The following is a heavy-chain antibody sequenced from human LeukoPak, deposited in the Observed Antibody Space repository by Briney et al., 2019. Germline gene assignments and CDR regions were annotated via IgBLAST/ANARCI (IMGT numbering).Heavy chain of an antibody. CDR3: ATANFLYYSSTTYLFDY. CDR1: GYTFTDYY. V-gene: IGHV1-2*02. CDR2: INPNSGAT. J-gene: IGHJ4*02. D-gene: IGHD2-2*01. Sequence: ASVKVSCKASGYTFTDYYLQWVRQVPGQGFEWMGWINPNSGATNYAQKFQGRVTMTRDTSISTAHMAMSRLRSDDTAVYYCATANFLYYSSTTYLFDYWGQGTLVTVSS.